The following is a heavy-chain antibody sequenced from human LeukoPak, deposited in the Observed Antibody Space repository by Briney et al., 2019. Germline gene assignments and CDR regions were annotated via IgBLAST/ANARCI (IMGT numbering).Heavy chain of an antibody. CDR2: VGYTGDT. D-gene: IGHD6-19*01. J-gene: IGHJ4*02. Sequence: SETLSLTCTVSGGSISSGAYYWSWVRQHPGKGLDWIGYVGYTGDTYYNPSLRSRVTISVDTSKTQFSLRLSSVTAADTAVYYCARRVVSGWHLGAWYFDYWGQGTLVTVSS. CDR1: GGSISSGAYY. CDR3: ARRVVSGWHLGAWYFDY. V-gene: IGHV4-31*03.